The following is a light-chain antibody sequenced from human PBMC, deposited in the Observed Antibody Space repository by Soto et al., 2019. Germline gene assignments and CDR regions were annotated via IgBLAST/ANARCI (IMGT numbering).Light chain of an antibody. CDR2: WAS. CDR1: QSPFDSSTNKNY. V-gene: IGKV4-1*01. J-gene: IGKJ1*01. CDR3: QQYYSPLWT. Sequence: DIVMTQSPDSLAVSLGERATVNCNSSQSPFDSSTNKNYLAWYQQKPGQPPKLLIYWASARESGVPDRFSGSGSGTHFTLTINTLQGEDVAVYYCQQYYSPLWTFGQGSKVEVK.